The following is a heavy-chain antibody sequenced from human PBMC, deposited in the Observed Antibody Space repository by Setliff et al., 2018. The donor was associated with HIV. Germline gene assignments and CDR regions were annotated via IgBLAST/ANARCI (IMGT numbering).Heavy chain of an antibody. Sequence: PGGSLRLSCAASGFTVSTYEMNWVRRAPGKGLKWVSHIHPSGTIIYYADSVRGRFTISRDNAKNSVYLQMKSLRPEDMALYYCAKDHTHYYYGSGSYVDYWGQGTLVTVSS. V-gene: IGHV3-48*03. CDR2: IHPSGTII. J-gene: IGHJ4*02. CDR1: GFTVSTYE. CDR3: AKDHTHYYYGSGSYVDY. D-gene: IGHD3-10*01.